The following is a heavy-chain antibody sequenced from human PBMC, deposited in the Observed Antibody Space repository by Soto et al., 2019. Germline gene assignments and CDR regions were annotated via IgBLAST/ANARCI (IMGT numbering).Heavy chain of an antibody. CDR3: VRGMNPLF. CDR2: ISISSSDR. CDR1: GLTLRTYT. J-gene: IGHJ4*01. Sequence: GGSLRLSCAASGLTLRTYTMNWVRQAPGKGLEWVSSISISSSDRHYADSVRGRFTISRDNAKNALYLQMNSLRADDTAVYFCVRGMNPLFGGQGTLVTVSS. V-gene: IGHV3-21*06.